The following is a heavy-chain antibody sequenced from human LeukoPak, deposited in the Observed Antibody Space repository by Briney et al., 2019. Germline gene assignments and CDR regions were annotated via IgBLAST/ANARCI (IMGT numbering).Heavy chain of an antibody. CDR3: VSFVVVVAAIAFDI. J-gene: IGHJ3*02. CDR2: ISSNGGST. Sequence: SGGSLRLSCSASGFTFSSYAMHWVRQAPGKGLEYVSAISSNGGSTYYADSVKDRFTISRDNSKNTLYLQMSSLRAEDTAVYYCVSFVVVVAAIAFDIWGQGTMVTVSS. D-gene: IGHD2-15*01. CDR1: GFTFSSYA. V-gene: IGHV3-64D*06.